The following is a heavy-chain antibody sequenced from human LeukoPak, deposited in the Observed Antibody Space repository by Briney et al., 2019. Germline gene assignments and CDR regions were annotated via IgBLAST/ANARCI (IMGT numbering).Heavy chain of an antibody. V-gene: IGHV3-64D*09. CDR2: INTNGDDT. CDR1: GFTFSTYA. Sequence: GGSLRLSCSASGFTFSTYAMHWVRQAQGKGLEHVSTINTNGDDTYYADSVKGRFTISRDNSKRTLYLQMSSLRAEDTAVYYCVKDLRGGGYYTSFDYWGRGTLVTVSS. J-gene: IGHJ4*02. D-gene: IGHD3-10*01. CDR3: VKDLRGGGYYTSFDY.